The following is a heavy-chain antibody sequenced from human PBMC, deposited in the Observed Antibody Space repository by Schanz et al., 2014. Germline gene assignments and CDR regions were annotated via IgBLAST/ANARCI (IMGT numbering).Heavy chain of an antibody. CDR1: GFTFFGCF. V-gene: IGHV3-7*01. CDR3: AKVSDYHYGAEDRDMDV. Sequence: EVQLLESGGGLVQPGGSLRLSCVASGFTFFGCFAMSFVRHPPGKVLECVANIKQDGSAKNYVDSVKRRFTSTRDNPKKSLCQQMNSRRDEDTAVYYCAKVSDYHYGAEDRDMDVWGHGTTVTVSS. D-gene: IGHD1-26*01. CDR2: IKQDGSAK. J-gene: IGHJ6*02.